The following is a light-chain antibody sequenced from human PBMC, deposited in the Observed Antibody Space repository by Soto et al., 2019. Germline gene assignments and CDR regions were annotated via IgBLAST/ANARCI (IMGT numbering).Light chain of an antibody. V-gene: IGKV3-15*01. Sequence: EIVMTQSPAPRSVSPGERATLSCRASQSVSTNLAWYQQKPGQAPRLLIYDASTRATGIPARFSGSGSGTEFTLTISSLQSEDFALYYCQQYSQWPLYTFGQGTKV. CDR1: QSVSTN. J-gene: IGKJ2*01. CDR2: DAS. CDR3: QQYSQWPLYT.